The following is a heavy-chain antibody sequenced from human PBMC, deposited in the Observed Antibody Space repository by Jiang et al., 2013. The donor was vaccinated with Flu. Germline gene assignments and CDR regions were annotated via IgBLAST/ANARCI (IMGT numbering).Heavy chain of an antibody. D-gene: IGHD6-13*01. CDR3: ARGGGRPAAGHLDLDY. CDR2: IYNSGST. V-gene: IGHV4-59*01. CDR1: GGSINSYY. Sequence: GSGLVKPSETLSLTCTVSGGSINSYYWSWIRQPPGKGLEWIGYIYNSGSTKYNPSLQSRVTISVDTSKNQFSLKLSSVTAADTAVYYCARGGGRPAAGHLDLDYWGQGALVTVSS. J-gene: IGHJ4*02.